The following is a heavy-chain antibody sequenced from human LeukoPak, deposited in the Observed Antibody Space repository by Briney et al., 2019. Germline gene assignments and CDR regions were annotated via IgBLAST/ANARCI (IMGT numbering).Heavy chain of an antibody. CDR3: ARGAVAASRPFFDY. CDR1: GDSISSYY. V-gene: IGHV4-59*01. D-gene: IGHD6-19*01. J-gene: IGHJ4*02. Sequence: PSETLSLTCTVSGDSISSYYWSWIRQPPGKGLECIGYIYYSGSTTYNPSLKSRVTISLDTSKKQFSLKLSSLTAADTAVYYCARGAVAASRPFFDYWARERWSPSPQ. CDR2: IYYSGST.